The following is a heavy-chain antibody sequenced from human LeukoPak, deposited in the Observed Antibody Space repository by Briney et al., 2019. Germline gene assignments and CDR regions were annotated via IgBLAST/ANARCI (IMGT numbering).Heavy chain of an antibody. D-gene: IGHD2-15*01. Sequence: GGSLRLSCAASGFTFSSYVMHWVRQAPGKGLEWVAVISYDGSNKYYADSVKSRFTISRDNSKNTLYLQMNSLRAEDTAVYYCARGYCSGGSCYGGSLNWFDAWGQGTPVTVSS. CDR1: GFTFSSYV. CDR2: ISYDGSNK. CDR3: ARGYCSGGSCYGGSLNWFDA. V-gene: IGHV3-30-3*01. J-gene: IGHJ5*02.